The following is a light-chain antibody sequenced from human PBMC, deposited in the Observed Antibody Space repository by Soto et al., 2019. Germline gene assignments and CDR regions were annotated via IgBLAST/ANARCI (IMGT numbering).Light chain of an antibody. CDR2: SDN. CDR3: AAWDVSLVV. Sequence: QLVLTQPPSASGTPGQRVTISCSGSSSNIGTNTVIWYQQLPGAAPKLLIYSDNQRPSGAPDRFSGSKSGTSASLAISGLQSEDEADYYCAAWDVSLVVFGGGTKLTVL. J-gene: IGLJ2*01. CDR1: SSNIGTNT. V-gene: IGLV1-44*01.